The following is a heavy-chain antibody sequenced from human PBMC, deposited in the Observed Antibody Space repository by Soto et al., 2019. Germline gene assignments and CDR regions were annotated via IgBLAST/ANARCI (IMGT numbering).Heavy chain of an antibody. Sequence: QLQLQESGSGLVKPSQTLSLTCAVSGGSISSGGYSWSWIRQPPGKGLEWIGYIYHSGSTYYNPSLKSRVTISVDRSKKQFSLKLSSVTAADTAVYYCALELLAGWFDPWGQGTLVTVSS. J-gene: IGHJ5*02. CDR3: ALELLAGWFDP. CDR2: IYHSGST. CDR1: GGSISSGGYS. D-gene: IGHD1-26*01. V-gene: IGHV4-30-2*01.